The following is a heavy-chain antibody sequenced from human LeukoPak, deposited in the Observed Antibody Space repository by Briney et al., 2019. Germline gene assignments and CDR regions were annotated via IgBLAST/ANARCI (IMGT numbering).Heavy chain of an antibody. D-gene: IGHD2-8*01. V-gene: IGHV1-2*02. Sequence: ASVKVSCKASGYSFTCYYIHWVRQGPGQGREWMGWINPYGGVTKSAQKFQGRVTMTRDKSINTVYMELSGLTSDDTALYYCARGPNHYYYMDFWGKGTTVSVSS. J-gene: IGHJ6*03. CDR1: GYSFTCYY. CDR2: INPYGGVT. CDR3: ARGPNHYYYMDF.